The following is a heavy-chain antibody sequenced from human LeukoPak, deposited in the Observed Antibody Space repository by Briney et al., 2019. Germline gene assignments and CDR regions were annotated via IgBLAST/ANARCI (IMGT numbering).Heavy chain of an antibody. Sequence: TSETLSLTCTVSGGSISSSSYYWGWIRQPPGKGLEWIGSMYYSGSTYYNPSLKSRVTISVDTSKNQFSLKLSSVTAADTAVYYCARTKYQLLTYGDYYYYYYMDVWGKGTTVTVSS. CDR2: MYYSGST. CDR1: GGSISSSSYY. D-gene: IGHD2-2*01. CDR3: ARTKYQLLTYGDYYYYYYMDV. V-gene: IGHV4-39*01. J-gene: IGHJ6*03.